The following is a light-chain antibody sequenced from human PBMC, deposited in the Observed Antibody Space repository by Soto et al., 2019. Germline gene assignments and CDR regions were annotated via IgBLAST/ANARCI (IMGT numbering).Light chain of an antibody. V-gene: IGKV1-5*03. Sequence: DIQMTQSPSTLSASVGDRVTITCRASQSISTWLAWYQLKPGKAPKLLIYKASSLESGVPSKFSGSGSGTEFTLTISSLQPDDFATYYCQQYNDYPRTFGGGTKVEIK. CDR2: KAS. J-gene: IGKJ4*01. CDR1: QSISTW. CDR3: QQYNDYPRT.